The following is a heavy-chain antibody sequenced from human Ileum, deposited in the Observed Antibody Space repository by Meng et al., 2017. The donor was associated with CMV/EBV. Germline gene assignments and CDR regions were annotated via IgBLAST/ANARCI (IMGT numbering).Heavy chain of an antibody. Sequence: QLQLVQSGAEVKQPGASVRVSRKASGYAFTGYNMHWVRQAPGQGLEWMGWINPNSGGTNYAQKFQGRVTLTRDTSISTAYMDLRRLRSDDTAVYYCARTVGNGTTLRMFDYGGQGTLVTVSS. V-gene: IGHV1-2*02. CDR2: INPNSGGT. D-gene: IGHD1-7*01. CDR3: ARTVGNGTTLRMFDY. CDR1: GYAFTGYN. J-gene: IGHJ4*02.